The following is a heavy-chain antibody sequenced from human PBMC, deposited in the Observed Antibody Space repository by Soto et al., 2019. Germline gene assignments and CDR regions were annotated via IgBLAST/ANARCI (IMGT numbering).Heavy chain of an antibody. CDR1: GCNFSSYD. CDR2: ISSSSSYT. D-gene: IGHD3-10*01. V-gene: IGHV3-21*01. CDR3: AKDRGRGSPVSGGRDV. J-gene: IGHJ6*02. Sequence: GGSLRLARAASGCNFSSYDLKWVRPAPGNGLEWVSFISSSSSYTYYSDTVKGRFTIARDNAKNSLFLQMNSLRAEDTSVYYCAKDRGRGSPVSGGRDVWGQGTTVTVS.